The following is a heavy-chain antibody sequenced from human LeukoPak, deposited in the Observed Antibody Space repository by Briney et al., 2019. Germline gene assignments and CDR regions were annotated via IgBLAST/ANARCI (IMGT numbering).Heavy chain of an antibody. J-gene: IGHJ4*02. CDR3: AKWASDNRAFDL. D-gene: IGHD2-8*01. CDR1: GTSITSCY. CDR2: GHYSGNT. V-gene: IGHV4-59*08. Sequence: SETLSLTCTVSGTSITSCYWNWIRQAPGQGPEWIGYGHYSGNTKYNPPLKSRVTISVDTSKNQFSLRLSSVTAADTAVYFCAKWASDNRAFDLWGQGTLVTVSS.